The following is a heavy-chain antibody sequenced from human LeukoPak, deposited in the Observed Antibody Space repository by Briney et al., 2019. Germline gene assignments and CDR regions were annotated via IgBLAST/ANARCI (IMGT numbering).Heavy chain of an antibody. CDR3: AKVSDFWSGYYVDY. D-gene: IGHD3-3*01. Sequence: GGSLRLSCAASGFTFSSYAMHWVRQAPGKGLEWVSYISSSSSTIYYADSVKGRFTISRDNAKNSLYLQMNSLRAEDTAVYYCAKVSDFWSGYYVDYWGQGTLVTVSS. V-gene: IGHV3-48*01. J-gene: IGHJ4*02. CDR1: GFTFSSYA. CDR2: ISSSSSTI.